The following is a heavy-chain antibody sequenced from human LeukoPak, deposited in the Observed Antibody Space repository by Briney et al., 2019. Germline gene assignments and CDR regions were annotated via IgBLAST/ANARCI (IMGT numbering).Heavy chain of an antibody. CDR2: ISGPGGAT. Sequence: GGSLRLSCAPSGFTFSSYAMSWVRQAPGKGLEWVSAISGPGGATYYADSVKGRFTISRDNSKNTLYVQMNSLRAEDTAVYYCAKSHLYSSSPNYFDYWGQGTLVTVSA. CDR3: AKSHLYSSSPNYFDY. D-gene: IGHD6-13*01. V-gene: IGHV3-23*01. CDR1: GFTFSSYA. J-gene: IGHJ4*02.